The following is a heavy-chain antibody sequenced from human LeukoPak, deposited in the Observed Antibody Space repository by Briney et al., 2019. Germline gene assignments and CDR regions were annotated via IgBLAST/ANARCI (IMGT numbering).Heavy chain of an antibody. CDR3: ARDPGSKGSGWYYFDY. CDR1: GFTFGTYW. V-gene: IGHV3-7*01. Sequence: GGSLRLSCAASGFTFGTYWMNWVRQAPGKGLECVATLKHDGTETHYMDSVKGRFTISRDNAKNSLYLQMDSLRAEDTAVYYCARDPGSKGSGWYYFDYWGQGTLVTVSS. D-gene: IGHD6-19*01. CDR2: LKHDGTET. J-gene: IGHJ4*02.